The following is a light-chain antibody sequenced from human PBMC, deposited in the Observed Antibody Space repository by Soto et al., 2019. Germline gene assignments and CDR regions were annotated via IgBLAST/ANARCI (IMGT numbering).Light chain of an antibody. J-gene: IGLJ1*01. CDR2: EVR. CDR1: SSDVGGYNS. Sequence: QSVLTQPASVCGSPGQSITISCTGTSSDVGGYNSVSWYQQHPGKAPKLLISEVRHRPSGVSDRFSGSQSANTASLTISGLQAEDEADYYCSSFTTSNTYVFGTETKVTVL. V-gene: IGLV2-14*01. CDR3: SSFTTSNTYV.